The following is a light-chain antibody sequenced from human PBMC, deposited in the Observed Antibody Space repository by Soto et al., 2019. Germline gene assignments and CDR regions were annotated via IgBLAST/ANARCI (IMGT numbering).Light chain of an antibody. CDR3: QQYGSSGT. V-gene: IGKV3-20*01. CDR2: GAS. J-gene: IGKJ1*01. Sequence: ELVFTQSPGTLSLSQGERATLSCRASQSVSNNYLAWYQQKPGQAPRLLIYGASNRATGIPDRFSGSGSGTDFTLTISRLEPEDFAVYYCQQYGSSGTFGQGTKVDIK. CDR1: QSVSNNY.